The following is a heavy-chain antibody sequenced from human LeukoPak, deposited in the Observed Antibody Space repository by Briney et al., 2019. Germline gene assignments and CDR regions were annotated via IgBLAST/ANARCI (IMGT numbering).Heavy chain of an antibody. CDR1: GFTVSSNY. Sequence: GGSLRLSCAASGFTVSSNYMSWVRQAPGKGLEWVSVIYSGGSTYYADSVKGRFTISRDNAKNSLYLQMNSLRAEDTALYYCASHSSSWYGWFDPWGQGTLVTVSS. CDR3: ASHSSSWYGWFDP. J-gene: IGHJ5*02. D-gene: IGHD6-13*01. CDR2: IYSGGST. V-gene: IGHV3-53*01.